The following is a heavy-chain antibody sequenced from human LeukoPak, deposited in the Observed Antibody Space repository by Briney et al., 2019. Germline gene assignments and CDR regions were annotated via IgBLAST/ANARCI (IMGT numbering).Heavy chain of an antibody. Sequence: GGSLRLSCAASGLTFSSYAMSWVRQAPGKGLEWVSAIIGSGGSTYYADSVKGRFTISRDNSKNTLYLQMNSLRAEDTAVYYCAKDLGAAAAPFDYWGQGTLVTVSS. CDR2: IIGSGGST. V-gene: IGHV3-23*01. CDR3: AKDLGAAAAPFDY. J-gene: IGHJ4*02. D-gene: IGHD6-13*01. CDR1: GLTFSSYA.